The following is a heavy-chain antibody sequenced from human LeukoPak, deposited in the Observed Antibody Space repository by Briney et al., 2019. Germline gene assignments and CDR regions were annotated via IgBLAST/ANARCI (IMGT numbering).Heavy chain of an antibody. Sequence: SQTLTLTCAISGDSVSSNSAAWNWIRQSPSRGLEWLGRTYYRSKWSYDYAVSVKSRIIINPDTSKNQFSLHLNSVTPEDTAVYYCARGPPWDYWGQGTLVTVSS. V-gene: IGHV6-1*01. CDR2: TYYRSKWSY. CDR3: ARGPPWDY. CDR1: GDSVSSNSAA. J-gene: IGHJ4*02.